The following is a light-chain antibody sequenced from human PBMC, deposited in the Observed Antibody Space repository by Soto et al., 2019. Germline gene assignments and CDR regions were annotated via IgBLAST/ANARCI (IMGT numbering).Light chain of an antibody. CDR2: DAS. Sequence: EIVLTQSPATLSFFPGERATLSCRASQSISSDLAWYQQKPGQAPRLFIYDASNRVTGIPARFRGSGSGTDFTLTISTLEPEDFAVYYCQQRSSWPRTFGQGTKV. CDR1: QSISSD. V-gene: IGKV3-11*01. CDR3: QQRSSWPRT. J-gene: IGKJ1*01.